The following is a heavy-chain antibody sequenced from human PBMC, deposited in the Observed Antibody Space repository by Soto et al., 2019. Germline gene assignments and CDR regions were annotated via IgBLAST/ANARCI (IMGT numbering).Heavy chain of an antibody. CDR2: MNPNSGNT. CDR3: AREGVRGMDV. Sequence: QVQLVQSGAEVKKPGASVKVSCKASGYTFTSYDINWVRQATGQGLEWMGWMNPNSGNTGYAQKFXXXXXMTRXTXXXTAXXELSSLRSEDTAVYYCAREGVRGMDVWGQGTTVTVSS. CDR1: GYTFTSYD. D-gene: IGHD3-16*01. V-gene: IGHV1-8*01. J-gene: IGHJ6*02.